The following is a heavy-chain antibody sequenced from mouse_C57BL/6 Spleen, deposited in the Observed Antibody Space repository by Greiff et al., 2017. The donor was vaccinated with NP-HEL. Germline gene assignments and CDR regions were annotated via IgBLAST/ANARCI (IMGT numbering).Heavy chain of an antibody. V-gene: IGHV1-22*01. J-gene: IGHJ3*01. D-gene: IGHD2-4*01. Sequence: EVQLQQSGPELVKPGASVKMSCKASGYTFTDYNMHWVKQSHGKSLEWIGYINPNNGGTSYNQKFKGKATLTVNKSSSTAYMELRSLTSEESAVYYCAREGYDYDGGAWFAYWGQGTLVTVSA. CDR2: INPNNGGT. CDR1: GYTFTDYN. CDR3: AREGYDYDGGAWFAY.